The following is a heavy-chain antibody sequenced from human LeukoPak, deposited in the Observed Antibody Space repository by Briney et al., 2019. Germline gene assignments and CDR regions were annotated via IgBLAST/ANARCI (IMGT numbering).Heavy chain of an antibody. V-gene: IGHV3-21*01. J-gene: IGHJ6*03. CDR2: ISSSSSYI. CDR3: ARDDGILTGMNLYYYFYMDV. D-gene: IGHD3-9*01. Sequence: GSLRLSCAVSGFTFSSYSMNWVRQAPGKGLEWVSSISSSSSYIYYADSVKGRFTISRDNAKNSLYLQMNSLRAEDTAVYYCARDDGILTGMNLYYYFYMDVWGKGTTVTVSS. CDR1: GFTFSSYS.